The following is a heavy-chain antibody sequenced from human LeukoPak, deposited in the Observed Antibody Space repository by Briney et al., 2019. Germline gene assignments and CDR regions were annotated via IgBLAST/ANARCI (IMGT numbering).Heavy chain of an antibody. Sequence: SETLSPTCTVSGGSISSHYWSWIRQPPGKGLEWIGYIYYSGSTNYNPSLKSRVTISVDTSKNQFSLKLSSVTAADTAVYYCARVSHYDFWSGYYTLSWFNPWGQGTLVTVSS. CDR3: ARVSHYDFWSGYYTLSWFNP. CDR2: IYYSGST. D-gene: IGHD3-3*01. J-gene: IGHJ5*02. V-gene: IGHV4-59*11. CDR1: GGSISSHY.